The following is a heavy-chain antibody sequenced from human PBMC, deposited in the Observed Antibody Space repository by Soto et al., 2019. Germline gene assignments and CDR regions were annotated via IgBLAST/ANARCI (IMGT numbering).Heavy chain of an antibody. CDR1: GFTFSSYE. CDR2: IYAGGGTT. V-gene: IGHV3-23*01. D-gene: IGHD3-10*01. Sequence: GGSLRLSCAASGFTFSSYEMNWVRQAPGKGLEWVSTIYAGGGTTYYADSVKGRFTISRDNSKNTLFLEMNSLTAEDTALYFCAKDLIRGDGYVDFDYWGQGTLVTVSS. CDR3: AKDLIRGDGYVDFDY. J-gene: IGHJ4*02.